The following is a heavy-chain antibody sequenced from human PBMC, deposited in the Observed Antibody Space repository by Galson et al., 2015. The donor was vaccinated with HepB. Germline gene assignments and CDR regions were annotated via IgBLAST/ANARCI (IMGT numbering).Heavy chain of an antibody. D-gene: IGHD5-18*01. CDR1: GYRFTNYW. CDR3: ARRSYGLALWFDP. CDR2: IDPSDSYT. Sequence: QSGAEVKKPGESLTISCKGSGYRFTNYWINWVRQMPGKGLEWMGSIDPSDSYTKYSPSFQGHVTISADKSISTAYLQWSSLKASDTAMYYCARRSYGLALWFDPWGQGTLVTVSS. J-gene: IGHJ5*02. V-gene: IGHV5-10-1*01.